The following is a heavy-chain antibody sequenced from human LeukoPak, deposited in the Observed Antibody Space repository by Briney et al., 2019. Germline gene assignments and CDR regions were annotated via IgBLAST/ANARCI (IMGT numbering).Heavy chain of an antibody. Sequence: PGGSLRLSCAASGFTFSSYAMSWVRQAPGKGLEWVSAISGSGGSTYYADSVKGRFTISRDNSKNTLYLQMNSLRAEDTAVYYCARDQAADNYYYYYMDVWGKGTTVTVSS. CDR2: ISGSGGST. CDR3: ARDQAADNYYYYYMDV. D-gene: IGHD6-13*01. J-gene: IGHJ6*03. V-gene: IGHV3-23*01. CDR1: GFTFSSYA.